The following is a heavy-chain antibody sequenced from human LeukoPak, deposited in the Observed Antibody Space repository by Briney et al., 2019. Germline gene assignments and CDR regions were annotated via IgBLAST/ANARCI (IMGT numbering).Heavy chain of an antibody. CDR2: IRIKANSYAT. V-gene: IGHV3-73*01. CDR1: GFTFSGSA. Sequence: PGGSLKLSCAASGFTFSGSAMHWVRQASGKGLEWVGRIRIKANSYATAYAASGKGRLTISRYDSKNTAYLQMNSLKTEDTAVYYCTRLPGYWGQGTLVTVSS. J-gene: IGHJ4*02. CDR3: TRLPGY.